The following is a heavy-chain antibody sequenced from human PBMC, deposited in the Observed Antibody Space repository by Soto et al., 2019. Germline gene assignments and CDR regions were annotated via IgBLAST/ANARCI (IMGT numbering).Heavy chain of an antibody. CDR2: ISAYNYNT. CDR1: GYTFTSYG. CDR3: ARVVGALGHWFDH. Sequence: QDQLVQSGAEVKKPGASVKVSCKASGYTFTSYGLSWVRQAPGQGLEWMGRISAYNYNTNYAQKLKGRVTMTTDTSTRTAYMELRSLRSDDTAVYYCARVVGALGHWFDHWGQGTLVTVSS. J-gene: IGHJ5*02. D-gene: IGHD1-26*01. V-gene: IGHV1-18*01.